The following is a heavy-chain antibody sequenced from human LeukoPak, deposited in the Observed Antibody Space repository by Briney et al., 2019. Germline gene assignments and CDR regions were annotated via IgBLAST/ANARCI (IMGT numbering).Heavy chain of an antibody. D-gene: IGHD5-18*01. J-gene: IGHJ4*02. V-gene: IGHV4-34*01. CDR2: INHSGNT. CDR3: ARGQKYRNGYTVTELGSGYFDY. Sequence: SETLSLTCAVYGGSFSGYYWTWIRQPPGQGLEWIGEINHSGNTNYNASLKSRVTISVDTSRNHFSLTLSSVTAAATAVYYCARGQKYRNGYTVTELGSGYFDYWGKGTPVTVSS. CDR1: GGSFSGYY.